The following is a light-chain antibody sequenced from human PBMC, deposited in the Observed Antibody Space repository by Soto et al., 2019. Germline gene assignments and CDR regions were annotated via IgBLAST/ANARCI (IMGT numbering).Light chain of an antibody. CDR3: QQYFSTPLT. V-gene: IGKV4-1*01. CDR2: WAS. CDR1: QSVLYSSNNKNY. Sequence: DIVMTQSPDSLAVSLGERATINCKSSQSVLYSSNNKNYLAWYQQKPGQPPKLLIYWASTRESGVPDRFSGSGSGTGFTLTISSLQAEDVAVYYCQQYFSTPLTFGVGTKVEIK. J-gene: IGKJ4*01.